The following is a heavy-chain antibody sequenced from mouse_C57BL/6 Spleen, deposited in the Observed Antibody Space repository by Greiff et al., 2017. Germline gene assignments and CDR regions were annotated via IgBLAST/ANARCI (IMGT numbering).Heavy chain of an antibody. CDR3: ARPLYDYDSEAWFAY. D-gene: IGHD2-4*01. V-gene: IGHV1-78*01. CDR1: GYTFTDHT. CDR2: IYPRDGST. Sequence: QVQLQQSDAELVKPGASVKISCKVSGYTFTDHTIHWMKQRPEQGLAWIGYIYPRDGSTKYNEKFKGKDTLTADKSSSTAYMQLNSLTSEDSAVYFCARPLYDYDSEAWFAYWGQGTLVTVSA. J-gene: IGHJ3*01.